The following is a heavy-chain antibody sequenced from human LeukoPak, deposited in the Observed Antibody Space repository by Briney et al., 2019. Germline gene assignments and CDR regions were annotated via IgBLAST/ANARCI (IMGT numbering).Heavy chain of an antibody. V-gene: IGHV3-7*02. D-gene: IGHD4/OR15-4a*01. CDR1: GFTFSSYW. CDR3: AKSGANRYPDSFDY. CDR2: IKEDGSEK. J-gene: IGHJ4*02. Sequence: GGSLILSCAASGFTFSSYWMSWVRQAPGKGLEWVANIKEDGSEKYYVDSVKGRFTISRDNAKNSLYLQMNSLRAEDTAVYYCAKSGANRYPDSFDYWGQGTLVTVSS.